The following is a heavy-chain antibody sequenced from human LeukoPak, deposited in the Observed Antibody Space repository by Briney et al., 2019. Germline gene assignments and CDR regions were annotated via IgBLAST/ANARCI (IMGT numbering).Heavy chain of an antibody. CDR1: GFTFSSYS. CDR3: AKDSAFYYIDV. Sequence: PGGSLRLSCAASGFTFSSYSMNWVRQAPGKGLEWVSSISSSSSYIYYADSVKGRFTISRDNSKNTLYLQMNSLKSDDTAVYYCAKDSAFYYIDVWGKGTTVIISS. CDR2: ISSSSSYI. V-gene: IGHV3-21*01. D-gene: IGHD3-10*01. J-gene: IGHJ6*03.